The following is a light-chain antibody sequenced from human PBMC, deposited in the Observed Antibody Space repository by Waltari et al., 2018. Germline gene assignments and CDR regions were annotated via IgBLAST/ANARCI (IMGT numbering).Light chain of an antibody. CDR3: SSYTSSSTFSVV. CDR1: SSDVGGYNY. Sequence: QSALTQPAPVSGSPGQSLTISCTGTSSDVGGYNYVSWYQQHPGKAPKLMIYEVSNRPSGVSNRFSGSKSGNTASLTISGLQAEDEADYSCSSYTSSSTFSVVFGGGTKLTVL. CDR2: EVS. V-gene: IGLV2-14*01. J-gene: IGLJ2*01.